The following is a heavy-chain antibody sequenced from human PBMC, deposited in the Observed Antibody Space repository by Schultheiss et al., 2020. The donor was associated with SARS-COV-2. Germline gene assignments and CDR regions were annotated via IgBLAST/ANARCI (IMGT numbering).Heavy chain of an antibody. CDR3: ARVSTYYDYIWGSYRSLYFDY. D-gene: IGHD3-16*02. J-gene: IGHJ4*02. Sequence: TLSLTCTVSGGSISTGGYYWSWICQHPGKGLEWIGYIYYSGRTSYNPSLKRRVTISLDTSKNQFSLKLNSATAEDTAVYYCARVSTYYDYIWGSYRSLYFDYWGQGTLVTVSS. V-gene: IGHV4-31*03. CDR1: GGSISTGGYY. CDR2: IYYSGRT.